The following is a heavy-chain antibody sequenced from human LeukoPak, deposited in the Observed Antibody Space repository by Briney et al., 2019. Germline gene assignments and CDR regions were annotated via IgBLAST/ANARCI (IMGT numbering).Heavy chain of an antibody. CDR3: ARDPPGSSWSGYYFDS. Sequence: SQTPSLTCTVSGASFSSDDFSWNWIRHSPGKGLEWIGYIYYRGNTYYNPSLQSRVTISIDTSKNQFYLKLNSVTAADTALYYCARDPPGSSWSGYYFDSWGRGTLVTVSS. CDR1: GASFSSDDFS. D-gene: IGHD6-13*01. CDR2: IYYRGNT. V-gene: IGHV4-30-4*08. J-gene: IGHJ4*02.